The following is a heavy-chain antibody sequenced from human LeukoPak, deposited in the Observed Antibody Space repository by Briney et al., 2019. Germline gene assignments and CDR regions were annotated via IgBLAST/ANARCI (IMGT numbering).Heavy chain of an antibody. D-gene: IGHD1-26*01. V-gene: IGHV3-48*03. Sequence: GGSLRLSCAASGFTFSIYEMNWVRQAPGKGLEWVSYISSIGTTIYYADSVKGRFTISRDNAKNSLYLQMSSLRAEDTAVYYCARGERGDYWGQGTLVTVSS. CDR3: ARGERGDY. CDR2: ISSIGTTI. J-gene: IGHJ4*02. CDR1: GFTFSIYE.